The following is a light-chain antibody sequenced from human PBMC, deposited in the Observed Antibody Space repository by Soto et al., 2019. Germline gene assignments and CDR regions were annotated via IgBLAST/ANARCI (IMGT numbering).Light chain of an antibody. V-gene: IGKV3-11*01. J-gene: IGKJ4*01. CDR1: QSVRSS. Sequence: IVLTQSPATLSLSPGERATLSCRASQSVRSSLVWYQQKPGQAPRLLIYDASNRATGIPARFSGSGSGTDFTLTISSLEPEDFAVYYCQHRSNWPLTFGGGTKVEIK. CDR3: QHRSNWPLT. CDR2: DAS.